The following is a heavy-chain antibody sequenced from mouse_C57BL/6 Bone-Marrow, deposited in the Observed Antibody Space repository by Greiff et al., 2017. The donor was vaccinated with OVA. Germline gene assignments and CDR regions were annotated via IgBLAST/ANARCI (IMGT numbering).Heavy chain of an antibody. V-gene: IGHV1-67*01. D-gene: IGHD2-5*01. CDR1: GYTFTDYA. J-gene: IGHJ4*01. Sequence: VKLVESGPELVRPGVSVKISCKGSGYTFTDYAMHWVKQSHAKSLEWIGVISTYYGDASYNQKFKDKATMTVDKSSSTAYMELARLTSEDSAVYYCARSGSNPYYYAMDYWGQGTSVTVSS. CDR2: ISTYYGDA. CDR3: ARSGSNPYYYAMDY.